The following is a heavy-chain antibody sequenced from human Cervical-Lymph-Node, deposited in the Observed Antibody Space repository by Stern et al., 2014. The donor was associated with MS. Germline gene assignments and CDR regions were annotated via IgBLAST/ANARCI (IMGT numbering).Heavy chain of an antibody. D-gene: IGHD3-22*01. CDR2: IVVGIGST. V-gene: IGHV1-58*02. Sequence: QMQLVQSGPEVKKPGTSVKVSCKASGFTFTTSAIQWVRQARGQRPEWIGWIVVGIGSTSYAQKFQERVTITRDMSTSTAYMELSSLKSEDTAVYYCAAVLEPDPWFDYDILGGDLWGRGTLVTVSS. CDR3: AAVLEPDPWFDYDILGGDL. CDR1: GFTFTTSA. J-gene: IGHJ2*01.